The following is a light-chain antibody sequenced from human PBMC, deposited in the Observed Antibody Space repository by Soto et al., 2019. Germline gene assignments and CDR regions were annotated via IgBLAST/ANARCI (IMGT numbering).Light chain of an antibody. CDR3: QQTYSTLSIT. J-gene: IGKJ5*01. V-gene: IGKV1-39*01. Sequence: DIQMTPSPSSLSASVGDRVTITCRASESIARHLNWYQQKPGKAPKLLIYAASSLQNGVPSRFRGGGSGTDFTLTINNLQPEDFATYYCQQTYSTLSITFGKGTRLEIK. CDR2: AAS. CDR1: ESIARH.